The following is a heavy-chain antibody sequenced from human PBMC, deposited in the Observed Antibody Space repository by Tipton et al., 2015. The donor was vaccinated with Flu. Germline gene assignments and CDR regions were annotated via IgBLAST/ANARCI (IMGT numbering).Heavy chain of an antibody. D-gene: IGHD1-26*01. CDR1: GFTLSNYA. J-gene: IGHJ4*02. CDR3: VRGYSGNNLDY. CDR2: VSGSGGYT. V-gene: IGHV3-23*01. Sequence: SLRLSCAASGFTLSNYAMSWVRQAPGKGLEWVSSVSGSGGYTYYADSVKGRFTISRDNSKNTLHLQMNSLRADDKAVYYCVRGYSGNNLDYWGQGTLVTVS.